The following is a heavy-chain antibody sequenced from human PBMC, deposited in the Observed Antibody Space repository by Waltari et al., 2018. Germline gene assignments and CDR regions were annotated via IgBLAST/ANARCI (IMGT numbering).Heavy chain of an antibody. Sequence: EVQLVESGGGLVQPGGSLRLSCATSGFTFSDHHMDWVRQAPGKGLEWVGRTRMKSDNYAIEYAASVNGRFTISRDDSKNSLYLQMNSLQTDDTVVYYCARDFWGTGDSWGQGTLVTVSS. CDR1: GFTFSDHH. CDR2: TRMKSDNYAI. CDR3: ARDFWGTGDS. J-gene: IGHJ4*02. D-gene: IGHD3-16*01. V-gene: IGHV3-72*01.